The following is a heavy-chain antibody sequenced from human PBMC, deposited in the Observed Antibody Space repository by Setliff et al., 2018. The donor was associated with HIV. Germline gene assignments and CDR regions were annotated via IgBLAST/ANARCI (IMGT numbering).Heavy chain of an antibody. J-gene: IGHJ4*02. Sequence: ETLSLTCAVYGGSFSGYYWSWVRQAPGKGLEWVANIKQDGSEKYYVDSVTGRFTISRDNAKNSLYLQMNSLRAEDTAVYYCARDPGSGWYVNRYLDYWGQGTLVTVSS. V-gene: IGHV3-7*01. CDR3: ARDPGSGWYVNRYLDY. CDR2: IKQDGSEK. D-gene: IGHD6-19*01. CDR1: GGSFSGYY.